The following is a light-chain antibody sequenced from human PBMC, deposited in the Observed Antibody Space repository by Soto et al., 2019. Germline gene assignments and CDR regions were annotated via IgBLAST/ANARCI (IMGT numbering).Light chain of an antibody. CDR3: SSYTSSSTLVV. V-gene: IGLV2-14*01. Sequence: QSALTQPASVSGSPGQSITISCTGTSSEVGGYNYVSCYQQHPGKAPKLMIYEVSNRPSGVSNRFSGSKSGNTASLTISGLQAEDEADYYCSSYTSSSTLVVFGGGTKLTVL. CDR1: SSEVGGYNY. J-gene: IGLJ2*01. CDR2: EVS.